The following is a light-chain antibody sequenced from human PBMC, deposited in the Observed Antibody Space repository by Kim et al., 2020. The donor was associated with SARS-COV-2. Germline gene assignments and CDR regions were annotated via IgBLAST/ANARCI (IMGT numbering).Light chain of an antibody. Sequence: EIVLTQSPGTLSLSPGERATLSCRASQSVSSSYFAWYQQKPGQAPTLLIYGASSRATGIPDRFSGSGSGTDFTLTISRLEPEDFAVYYCQQYGSSPLTFGGGTKVDIK. J-gene: IGKJ4*01. CDR1: QSVSSSY. V-gene: IGKV3-20*01. CDR3: QQYGSSPLT. CDR2: GAS.